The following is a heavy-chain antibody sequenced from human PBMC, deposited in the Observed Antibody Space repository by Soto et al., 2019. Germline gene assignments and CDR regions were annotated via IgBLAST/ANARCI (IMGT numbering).Heavy chain of an antibody. CDR1: GFTFSSYA. CDR3: AKDCGYYTSIGPDAFES. CDR2: ISGSGGST. D-gene: IGHD3-3*01. Sequence: GGSLRLSCAASGFTFSSYAMSWVRQAPGKGLEWVSAISGSGGSTYYADSVKGRFTISRDNSKNTLYLQMNSLRAEDTAVYYCAKDCGYYTSIGPDAFESWGQGTMVTVSS. J-gene: IGHJ3*02. V-gene: IGHV3-23*01.